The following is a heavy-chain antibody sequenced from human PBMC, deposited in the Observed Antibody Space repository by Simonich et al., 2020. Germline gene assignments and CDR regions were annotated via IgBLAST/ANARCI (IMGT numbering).Heavy chain of an antibody. CDR1: GFTFSSYG. Sequence: GGGVVQPGRSLRLSCAASGFTFSSYGMHWVRQDPGKGLEWVAVIWYDGSNKYYADSVKGRINISRDNSKNTLYLQMNSLRAEDTAMYYCAKDKGAAASDYFDYWGQGTLVTVSS. V-gene: IGHV3-30*18. D-gene: IGHD6-13*01. J-gene: IGHJ4*02. CDR2: IWYDGSNK. CDR3: AKDKGAAASDYFDY.